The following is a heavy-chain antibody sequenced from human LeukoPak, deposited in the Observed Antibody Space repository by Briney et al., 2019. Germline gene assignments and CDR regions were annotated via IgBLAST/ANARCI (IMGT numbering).Heavy chain of an antibody. CDR2: ISGGGGNT. J-gene: IGHJ4*02. CDR1: GFTFSSYV. CDR3: AHRTAFDS. Sequence: GGSLRLSCAASGFTFSSYVMNWVRQAPGKGLEWVSVISGGGGNTYYPDSVKGRFTISRDNSRDTLYLQMNTLRAEDTAIYYCAHRTAFDSWGQGTLVTVSS. V-gene: IGHV3-23*01. D-gene: IGHD1-14*01.